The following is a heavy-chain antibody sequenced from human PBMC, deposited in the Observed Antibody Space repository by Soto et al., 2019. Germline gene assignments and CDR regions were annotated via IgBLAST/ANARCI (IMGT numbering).Heavy chain of an antibody. CDR3: ARDTKARRDSYLLTADLDYYYMDV. V-gene: IGHV1-69*04. CDR1: GGTFSSYT. D-gene: IGHD2-2*01. Sequence: ASVKVSCKASGGTFSSYTISWVRQAPGQGLEWMGRIIPILGIANYAQKFQGRVTITADKSTSTAYMELSSLRSEDTAVYYCARDTKARRDSYLLTADLDYYYMDVWGKGTTVTVSS. CDR2: IIPILGIA. J-gene: IGHJ6*03.